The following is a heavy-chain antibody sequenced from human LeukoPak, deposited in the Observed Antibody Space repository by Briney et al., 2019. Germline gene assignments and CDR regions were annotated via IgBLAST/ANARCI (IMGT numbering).Heavy chain of an antibody. CDR1: GGTFSSYA. Sequence: SVKVSCKASGGTFSSYAISWVRQAPGQGLEWMGWIIPIFGTANYAQKYQGRVTITADESTSTAYMELSSLRSEDTAVYYCAIPNYDVLTGPDLYYFDYWGQGTLVTVSS. V-gene: IGHV1-69*13. D-gene: IGHD3-9*01. J-gene: IGHJ4*02. CDR2: IIPIFGTA. CDR3: AIPNYDVLTGPDLYYFDY.